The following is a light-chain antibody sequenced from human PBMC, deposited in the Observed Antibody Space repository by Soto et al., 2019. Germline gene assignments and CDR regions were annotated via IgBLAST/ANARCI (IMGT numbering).Light chain of an antibody. CDR2: EVT. V-gene: IGLV2-23*02. CDR1: SSDVGGYNY. CDR3: CSYAGSSTYV. Sequence: QSALTQPPSASGSPGQSVTISCTGTSSDVGGYNYVSWYQQHPGRAPELMIYEVTKRPSGVSNRFSGSKSGNTASLTISGLQPEDEADYYCCSYAGSSTYVFGIGTKVTVL. J-gene: IGLJ1*01.